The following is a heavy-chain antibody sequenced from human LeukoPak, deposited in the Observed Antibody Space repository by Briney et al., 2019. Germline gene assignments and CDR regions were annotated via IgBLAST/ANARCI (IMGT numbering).Heavy chain of an antibody. CDR2: ISSSSNYV. CDR3: GSQACPDY. V-gene: IGHV3-21*01. J-gene: IGHJ4*02. CDR1: GFTFSAYS. Sequence: GGSLRLSCAASGFTFSAYSMNWVRQAPGKGLEWVSSISSSSNYVYYADSVRGRFTISRDNAKNAVYLQLNSLRVDDTAVYYCGSQACPDYWGQGTLVTVSS.